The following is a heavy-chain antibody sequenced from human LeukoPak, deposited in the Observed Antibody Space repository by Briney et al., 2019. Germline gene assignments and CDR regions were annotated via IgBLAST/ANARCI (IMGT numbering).Heavy chain of an antibody. Sequence: ASVKVSCKASGGTSSSYAISWVRQAPGQGLEWMGRIIPILGIANYAQKFQGRVTITADKSTSTAYMELSSLRSEDTAVYYCAREARDDAFDIWGQGTMVTVSS. J-gene: IGHJ3*02. D-gene: IGHD5-12*01. V-gene: IGHV1-69*04. CDR3: AREARDDAFDI. CDR2: IIPILGIA. CDR1: GGTSSSYA.